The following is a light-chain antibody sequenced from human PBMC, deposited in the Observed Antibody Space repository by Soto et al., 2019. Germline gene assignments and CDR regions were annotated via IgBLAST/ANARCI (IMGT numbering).Light chain of an antibody. Sequence: QSVLTQPPSTSGTPGQRVTMSCSGSSSNIGSNFVYWYQQFPGMAPKLLIYRSDQRPSGVPDRFSGSKSGTSASLAISGLRSEDVAAYYCASWDDTLSGVVFGGGTKVTVL. CDR1: SSNIGSNF. V-gene: IGLV1-47*01. J-gene: IGLJ3*02. CDR2: RSD. CDR3: ASWDDTLSGVV.